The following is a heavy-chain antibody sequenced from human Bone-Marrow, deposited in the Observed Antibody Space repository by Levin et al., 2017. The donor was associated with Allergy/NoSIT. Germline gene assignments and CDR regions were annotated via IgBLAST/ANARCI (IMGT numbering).Heavy chain of an antibody. V-gene: IGHV3-13*01. CDR2: IGTAGDT. CDR1: GFTFRTHD. CDR3: ARYNYEYNALDI. D-gene: IGHD5-18*01. J-gene: IGHJ3*02. Sequence: GESLKISCAASGFTFRTHDMHWVRQGTGKGLEWVSTIGTAGDTYYPDSVRGRFTISRENAKNSLYLQMNGLGAGDTAVYYCARYNYEYNALDIWGKGTMVTVSS.